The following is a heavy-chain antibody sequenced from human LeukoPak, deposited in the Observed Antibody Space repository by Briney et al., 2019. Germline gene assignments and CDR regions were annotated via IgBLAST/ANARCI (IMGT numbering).Heavy chain of an antibody. CDR3: AAREYYDILTGYSYHY. CDR1: GGSFSGYY. Sequence: SETLSLTCAVYGGSFSGYYWSWMCQPPGKGLEWIGEINHSGGTNYNPSLKSRVTISVGTSKNQFSLKLNSVTAADTAVYYCAAREYYDILTGYSYHYWGQGTLATVSS. D-gene: IGHD3-9*01. V-gene: IGHV4-34*01. J-gene: IGHJ4*02. CDR2: INHSGGT.